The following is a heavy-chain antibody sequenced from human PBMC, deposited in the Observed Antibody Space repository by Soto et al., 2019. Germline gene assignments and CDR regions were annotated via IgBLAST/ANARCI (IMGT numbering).Heavy chain of an antibody. V-gene: IGHV3-15*01. CDR1: GFTFSNAW. J-gene: IGHJ4*02. CDR2: IKGEADGGTT. D-gene: IGHD3-22*01. CDR3: TTGLSNGYYNFDY. Sequence: RLSCAASGFTFSNAWMSWVRQAPGKGLEWVGRIKGEADGGTTDYAAPVKGRITISRDHSKDTLYLHMNSLKTEDTAVYYCTTGLSNGYYNFDYWGQGTLVTVSS.